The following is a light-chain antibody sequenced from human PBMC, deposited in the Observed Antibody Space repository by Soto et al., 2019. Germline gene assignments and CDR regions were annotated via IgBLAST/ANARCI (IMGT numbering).Light chain of an antibody. V-gene: IGLV2-14*01. CDR2: EVS. CDR3: SSYTSSSTRV. Sequence: QSALTQPASVSGSPGQSITISCTGTSSDVGGYNYVSWYQQHPGKAPKLMIYEVSNRPSGVSKRFSGSKSGNTASLTISGLQAEDEADDYCSSYTSSSTRVFGTGTKVTVL. CDR1: SSDVGGYNY. J-gene: IGLJ1*01.